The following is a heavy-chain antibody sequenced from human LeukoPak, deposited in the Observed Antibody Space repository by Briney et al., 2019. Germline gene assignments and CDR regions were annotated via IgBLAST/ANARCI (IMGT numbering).Heavy chain of an antibody. D-gene: IGHD3-3*01. V-gene: IGHV1-2*06. CDR2: INPNSGDT. CDR3: ARDLGGITIFGVAPVVHYYGMDV. J-gene: IGHJ6*02. Sequence: ASVKVSCKASGYTFTGYHMHWVRQAPGQGLEWMGRINPNSGDTNYAQKFQGRVTMTRDTSISTAYMELSRLRSDDTAVYYCARDLGGITIFGVAPVVHYYGMDVWGQGTTVTVSS. CDR1: GYTFTGYH.